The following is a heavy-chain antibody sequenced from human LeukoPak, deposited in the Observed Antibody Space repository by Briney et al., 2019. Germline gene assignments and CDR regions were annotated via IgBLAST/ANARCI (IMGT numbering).Heavy chain of an antibody. D-gene: IGHD6-13*01. CDR2: IKSKDDGETI. CDR3: TVRSSI. CDR1: GGSISSSNW. Sequence: KASGTLSLTCAVSGGSISSSNWWSWVRQPPGKGLEWVARIKSKDDGETIDYNAPVKGRFTISRDDSKNTLYLEMNSLKNEDTAMYYCTVRSSIWSQGTLVTVSS. J-gene: IGHJ4*02. V-gene: IGHV3-15*01.